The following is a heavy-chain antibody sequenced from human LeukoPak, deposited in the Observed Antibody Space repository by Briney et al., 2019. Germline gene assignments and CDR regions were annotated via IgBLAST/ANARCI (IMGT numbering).Heavy chain of an antibody. Sequence: VASVTVSCKASGGTFSSYAISWVRQAPGQGLEWMGGIIPIFGTANYAQKFQGRVTITTDESTSTAYMELSSLRSEDTAVYYCARGWEYYDSSGYYWFDPWGQGTLVTVSS. J-gene: IGHJ5*02. CDR3: ARGWEYYDSSGYYWFDP. V-gene: IGHV1-69*05. CDR2: IIPIFGTA. D-gene: IGHD3-22*01. CDR1: GGTFSSYA.